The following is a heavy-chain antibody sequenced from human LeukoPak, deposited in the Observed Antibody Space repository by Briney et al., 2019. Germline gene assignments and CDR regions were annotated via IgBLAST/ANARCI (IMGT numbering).Heavy chain of an antibody. CDR2: IDPNSGET. J-gene: IGHJ4*02. D-gene: IGHD3-22*01. Sequence: ASVKVSFKASGYSFTCYFIHWVRQPPGQGLEGMGCIDPNSGETKYAKTFSGRVSMTRDTSTRTAYMELSRLRSDDTAVYFCARSGSTGYSLDYWGQGTLVPVSS. V-gene: IGHV1-2*02. CDR1: GYSFTCYF. CDR3: ARSGSTGYSLDY.